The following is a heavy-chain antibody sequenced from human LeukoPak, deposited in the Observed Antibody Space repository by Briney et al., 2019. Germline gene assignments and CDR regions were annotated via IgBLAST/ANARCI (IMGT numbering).Heavy chain of an antibody. CDR1: GFTFSSYA. CDR3: ARDLGDIVVVPAAH. CDR2: ISYDGSSK. V-gene: IGHV3-30*04. Sequence: GGSLRLSCAASGFTFSSYAMHWVRQAPGKGLEWVAVISYDGSSKYYADSVKGRFTISRDNSKNTLYLQMNSLRAEDTAVYYCARDLGDIVVVPAAHWGQGTLVTVSS. D-gene: IGHD2-2*01. J-gene: IGHJ4*02.